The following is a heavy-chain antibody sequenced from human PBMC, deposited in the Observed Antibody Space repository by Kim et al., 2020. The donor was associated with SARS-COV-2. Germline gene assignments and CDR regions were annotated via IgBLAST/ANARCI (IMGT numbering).Heavy chain of an antibody. V-gene: IGHV3-9*01. CDR2: ISWNSGSI. Sequence: GGSLRLSCAASGFTFDDYAMHWVRQAPGKGLEWVSGISWNSGSIGYTDSVKVRFTISRDNAKNSLYLQMNSLRAEDTALYYCASGGSGYYGMDVWGQGTTVTVSS. CDR3: ASGGSGYYGMDV. CDR1: GFTFDDYA. J-gene: IGHJ6*02. D-gene: IGHD3-10*01.